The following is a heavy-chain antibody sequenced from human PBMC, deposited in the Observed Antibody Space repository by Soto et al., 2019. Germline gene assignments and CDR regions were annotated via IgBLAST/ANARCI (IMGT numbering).Heavy chain of an antibody. CDR3: ARGEYSGYDFLSTPLYYGMDV. V-gene: IGHV4-34*01. CDR2: INHSGST. D-gene: IGHD5-12*01. J-gene: IGHJ6*02. Sequence: QVQLQQWGAGLLKPSETLSLTCAVYGGSFSGYYWSWIRQPPGKGLEWIGEINHSGSTNYNPSLKSLVTISVDTSKNQFSLKLSSVTAADTAVYYCARGEYSGYDFLSTPLYYGMDVWGQGTTVTVSS. CDR1: GGSFSGYY.